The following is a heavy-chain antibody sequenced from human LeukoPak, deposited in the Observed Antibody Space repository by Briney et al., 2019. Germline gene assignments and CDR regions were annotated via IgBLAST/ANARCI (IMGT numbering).Heavy chain of an antibody. V-gene: IGHV3-30*02. J-gene: IGHJ5*02. D-gene: IGHD2-21*02. CDR3: AKGDTS. Sequence: GGSLRLSCAASGFNFTNYDMHWVRQAPGKGLEWVAFIRYDGSDKYYADSVKGRFTISRDNSKNTLYLQMNSLRTEDTAVYYCAKGDTSCGQGTLVTVSS. CDR1: GFNFTNYD. CDR2: IRYDGSDK.